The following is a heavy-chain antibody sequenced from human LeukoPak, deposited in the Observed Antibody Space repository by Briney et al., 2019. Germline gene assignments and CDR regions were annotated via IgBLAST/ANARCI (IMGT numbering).Heavy chain of an antibody. CDR3: ARDEDYYDSSGYV. CDR1: GGTFSSYA. Sequence: SVKVSFKASGGTFSSYAISWVRQAPGQGLEWMGGIIPIFGTANYAQKFQGRVTITADESTSTAYMELSSLRSEDTAVYYCARDEDYYDSSGYVWGQGTLVTVSS. J-gene: IGHJ4*02. V-gene: IGHV1-69*01. CDR2: IIPIFGTA. D-gene: IGHD3-22*01.